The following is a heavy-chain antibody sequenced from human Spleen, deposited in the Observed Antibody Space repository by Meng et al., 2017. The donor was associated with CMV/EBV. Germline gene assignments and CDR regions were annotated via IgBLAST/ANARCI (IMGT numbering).Heavy chain of an antibody. CDR3: ARQDRKNFDY. Sequence: GESLKISCAASGFTFSSYSMNWVRQAPGKGLEWVSYISSSSSTIYCADSVKGRFTISRDNAKNSLYLQMNSLRAEDTAVYYCARQDRKNFDYWGQGTLVTVSS. V-gene: IGHV3-48*04. CDR1: GFTFSSYS. CDR2: ISSSSSTI. J-gene: IGHJ4*02.